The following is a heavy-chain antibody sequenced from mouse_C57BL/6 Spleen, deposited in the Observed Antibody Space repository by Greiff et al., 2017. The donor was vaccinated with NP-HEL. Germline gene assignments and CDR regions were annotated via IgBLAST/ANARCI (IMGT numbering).Heavy chain of an antibody. J-gene: IGHJ1*03. D-gene: IGHD1-1*01. Sequence: QVQLKQPGAELVKPGASVKMSCKASGYTFTSYWITWVKQRPGQGLEWIGDIYPGSGSTNYNEKFKSKATLTVDTSSSTAYMQLSSLTSEDSAVYYCARKVYYGSREWYFDVWGTGTTVTVSS. CDR1: GYTFTSYW. V-gene: IGHV1-55*01. CDR3: ARKVYYGSREWYFDV. CDR2: IYPGSGST.